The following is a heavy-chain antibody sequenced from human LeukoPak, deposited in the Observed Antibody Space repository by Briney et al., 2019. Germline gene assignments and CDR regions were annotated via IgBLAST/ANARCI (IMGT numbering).Heavy chain of an antibody. D-gene: IGHD5-12*01. CDR1: GGSISSGDYY. J-gene: IGHJ4*02. CDR3: ARGEYSGYDPGYYFDY. V-gene: IGHV4-30-4*01. CDR2: IYYSGST. Sequence: SETLSLTCTVSGGSISSGDYYWSWIRQPPGKGLEWIGYIYYSGSTYYNPSLKSRVTISVDTSKNQFSLKLSSVTAADTAVYYCARGEYSGYDPGYYFDYWGQGTLVTVSS.